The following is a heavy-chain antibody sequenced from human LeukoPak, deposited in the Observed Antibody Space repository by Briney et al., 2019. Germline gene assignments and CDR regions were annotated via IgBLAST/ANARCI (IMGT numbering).Heavy chain of an antibody. CDR2: AYYRSKWYN. CDR1: GDSVSSNSAA. D-gene: IGHD6-6*01. V-gene: IGHV6-1*01. J-gene: IGHJ6*02. CDR3: ARDLEYSSSYYCYGMDV. Sequence: SQTLSLTCAISGDSVSSNSAAWTWIRQSPSRGLEWLGRAYYRSKWYNDYAVSLKSRITINPDTSKNQFSLQLNSVTPEDTAVYYCARDLEYSSSYYCYGMDVWGQGTTVTVSS.